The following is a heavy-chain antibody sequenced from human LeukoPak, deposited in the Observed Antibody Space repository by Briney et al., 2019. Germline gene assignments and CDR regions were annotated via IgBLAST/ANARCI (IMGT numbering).Heavy chain of an antibody. CDR2: INHSGST. D-gene: IGHD6-13*01. V-gene: IGHV4-34*01. CDR3: ASHRIAAAGKGGWFDP. Sequence: SETLSLTCAVYGVSFSGYYWSWIRQPPGKGLEWIGEINHSGSTNYNPSLKSRVTISVDTSKNQFSLKLSSVTAADTAVYYCASHRIAAAGKGGWFDPWGQGTLVTVSS. J-gene: IGHJ5*02. CDR1: GVSFSGYY.